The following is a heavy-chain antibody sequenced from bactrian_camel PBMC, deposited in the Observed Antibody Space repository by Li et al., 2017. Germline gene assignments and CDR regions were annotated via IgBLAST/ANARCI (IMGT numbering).Heavy chain of an antibody. CDR1: GFIVSRHN. J-gene: IGHJ4*01. CDR2: IVSGGSST. CDR3: AADASGGVGPTYNY. V-gene: IGHV3S40*01. Sequence: VQLVESGGGLVQPGGSLRLSCVASGFIVSRHNVAWVRQAPGKGLEWVSIIVSGGSSTHNSDSVKGRFTISRDNAKNTLYLQMNSLKTEDTAVYYCAADASGGVGPTYNYWGQGTQVTVS. D-gene: IGHD1*01.